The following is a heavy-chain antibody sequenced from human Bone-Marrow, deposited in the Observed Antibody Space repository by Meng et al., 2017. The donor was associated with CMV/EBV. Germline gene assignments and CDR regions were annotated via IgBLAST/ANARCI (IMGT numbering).Heavy chain of an antibody. CDR1: GLTFSSYA. D-gene: IGHD6-6*01. V-gene: IGHV3-30-3*01. CDR3: ARGGFSASSPSDL. Sequence: GESLKISCAASGLTFSSYAMHWVRQAPGKGLEWVAVISYDGTNKLYADSVKGRFTLSRDNSKHTLYLQMTSLKSEDTALYYCARGGFSASSPSDLWGQGTLVTVSS. CDR2: ISYDGTNK. J-gene: IGHJ5*02.